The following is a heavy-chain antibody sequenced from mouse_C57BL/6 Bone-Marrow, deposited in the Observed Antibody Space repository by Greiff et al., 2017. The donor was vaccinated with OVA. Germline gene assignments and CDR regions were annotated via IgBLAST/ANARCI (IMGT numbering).Heavy chain of an antibody. CDR1: GYTFTSYG. Sequence: QVHVKQSGAELARPGASVKLSCKASGYTFTSYGISWVKQRTGQGLEWIGEIYPRSGNTYYNEKLKGKATLTADKSSSTAYMELRSLTSEDSAVYFCARRGSGRGDYWGQGTSVTVSS. V-gene: IGHV1-81*01. CDR3: ARRGSGRGDY. J-gene: IGHJ4*01. CDR2: IYPRSGNT. D-gene: IGHD3-2*02.